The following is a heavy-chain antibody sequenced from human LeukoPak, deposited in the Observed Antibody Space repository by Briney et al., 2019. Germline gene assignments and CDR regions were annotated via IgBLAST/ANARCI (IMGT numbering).Heavy chain of an antibody. CDR3: AKIFAVVVVAATSDY. CDR1: GFTVSSNY. J-gene: IGHJ4*02. V-gene: IGHV3-53*01. D-gene: IGHD2-15*01. Sequence: GGSLRLSCAASGFTVSSNYMSWVRQAPGKGLEWVSVIYSGGSTYYADSVKGRFTISRDNSKNTLYLQMNSLRAEDTAVYYCAKIFAVVVVAATSDYWGQGTLVTVSS. CDR2: IYSGGST.